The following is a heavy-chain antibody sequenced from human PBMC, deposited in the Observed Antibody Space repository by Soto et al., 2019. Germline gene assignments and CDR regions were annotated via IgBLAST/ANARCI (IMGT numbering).Heavy chain of an antibody. CDR3: TRHHPHHYDSSGYFDY. Sequence: SETLSLTCTVSDGSISTSSYYWGWIRQSPGKGLEWIGTIFYTGRTYYNPSLESRVTLSVNTSKNQFSLHLTSVTAADTAVYYCTRHHPHHYDSSGYFDYWGQGALVTVSS. D-gene: IGHD3-22*01. CDR1: DGSISTSSYY. V-gene: IGHV4-39*01. J-gene: IGHJ4*02. CDR2: IFYTGRT.